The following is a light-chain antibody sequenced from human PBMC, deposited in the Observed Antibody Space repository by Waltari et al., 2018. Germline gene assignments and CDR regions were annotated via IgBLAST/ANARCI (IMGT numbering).Light chain of an antibody. Sequence: DLQMTQSPSTLSASVGDRVTITCRASQSINSWLAWYQHKPGEAPKLLIYKASSLESGVPSRFSGSGSGTEFTLTISSLQPDDFASYYCHQYKTYAWTFGQGTKVEIK. J-gene: IGKJ1*01. V-gene: IGKV1-5*03. CDR2: KAS. CDR1: QSINSW. CDR3: HQYKTYAWT.